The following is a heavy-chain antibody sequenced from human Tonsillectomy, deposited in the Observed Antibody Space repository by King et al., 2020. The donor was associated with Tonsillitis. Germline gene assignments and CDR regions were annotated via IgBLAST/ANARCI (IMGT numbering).Heavy chain of an antibody. CDR3: ARVYYILTGSDNWFDP. CDR1: GDSISSYF. V-gene: IGHV4-59*01. D-gene: IGHD3-9*01. Sequence: QVQLQESGPGLVKPSETLSLSCTVSGDSISSYFWSWIRQPPGKGLEWIGYIYDSGTTNYNPSLKSRVTISVDTSKNQFSLKLSSVTAADTAVYYCARVYYILTGSDNWFDPWGQGTLVTVSS. CDR2: IYDSGTT. J-gene: IGHJ5*02.